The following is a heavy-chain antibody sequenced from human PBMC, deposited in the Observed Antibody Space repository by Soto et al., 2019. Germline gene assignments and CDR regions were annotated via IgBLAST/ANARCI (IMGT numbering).Heavy chain of an antibody. D-gene: IGHD3-22*01. CDR3: ARSSTTYYYKSSPSWPDKELDI. V-gene: IGHV1-8*01. J-gene: IGHJ4*02. CDR2: MNPNSGNT. Sequence: GASVKVSFKASGYTFTSYDINWGRQATGQGLEWMGWMNPNSGNTVYAQKFQGRVTISADKSTKTGYMELSSLTSEDTAVYYCARSSTTYYYKSSPSWPDKELDIWGQGTLVTVSS. CDR1: GYTFTSYD.